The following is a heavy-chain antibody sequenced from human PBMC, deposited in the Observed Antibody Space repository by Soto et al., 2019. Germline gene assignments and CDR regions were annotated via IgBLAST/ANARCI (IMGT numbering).Heavy chain of an antibody. V-gene: IGHV3-23*01. CDR3: ARGDRGGSGSPASYYYSGLDV. Sequence: DVQLLESGGHLVQPGGSLRLSCAASGFTFSSYAMSWVRQAPGKGLEWVSSVSAVGDMTYYSDSVKGRFTISRDNSNKALFLQMNSLRIEDTALYYCARGDRGGSGSPASYYYSGLDVWGQGATVTVS. CDR1: GFTFSSYA. D-gene: IGHD3-10*01. CDR2: VSAVGDMT. J-gene: IGHJ6*02.